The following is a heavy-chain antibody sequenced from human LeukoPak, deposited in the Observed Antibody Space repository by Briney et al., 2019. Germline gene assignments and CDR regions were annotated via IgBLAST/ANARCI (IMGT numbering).Heavy chain of an antibody. CDR2: ISGSGDAT. CDR1: GLTVSSNY. Sequence: GGSLRLSCAASGLTVSSNYMSWVRQGPGKGLEWVAAISGSGDATFYTDSVKGRFTFSRDNSRNALYLQMNSLRAEDTAVYYCAKVKDITGYQHFDYWGQGTLVTVSS. J-gene: IGHJ4*02. V-gene: IGHV3-23*01. CDR3: AKVKDITGYQHFDY. D-gene: IGHD3-22*01.